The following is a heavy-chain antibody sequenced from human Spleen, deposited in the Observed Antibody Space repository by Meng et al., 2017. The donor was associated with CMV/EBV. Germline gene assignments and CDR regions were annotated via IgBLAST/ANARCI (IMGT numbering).Heavy chain of an antibody. J-gene: IGHJ4*02. CDR1: GFTFSSYA. CDR3: AKYSAVGERLYYFDY. D-gene: IGHD2-21*01. V-gene: IGHV3-23*03. CDR2: IYSGGSST. Sequence: GESLKISCAASGFTFSSYAMSWVRQAPGKGLEWVSVIYSGGSSTYYADSVKGRFTISRDNSKNTLYLQMNSLRAEDTAVYYCAKYSAVGERLYYFDYWGQGTRSPSPQ.